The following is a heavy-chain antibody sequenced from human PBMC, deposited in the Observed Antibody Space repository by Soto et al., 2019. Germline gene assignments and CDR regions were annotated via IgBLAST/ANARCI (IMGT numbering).Heavy chain of an antibody. CDR3: ARGLLSLVPAATSLFDY. V-gene: IGHV4-31*03. J-gene: IGHJ4*02. Sequence: SETLSLTCTVSCGSISSGGYYWSWIRQHPGKGLEWIGYIYYSGSTYYNPSLKSRVTISVDTSKNQFSLKLSSVTAADTAVYYCARGLLSLVPAATSLFDYWGQGTLVTVSS. CDR1: CGSISSGGYY. D-gene: IGHD2-2*01. CDR2: IYYSGST.